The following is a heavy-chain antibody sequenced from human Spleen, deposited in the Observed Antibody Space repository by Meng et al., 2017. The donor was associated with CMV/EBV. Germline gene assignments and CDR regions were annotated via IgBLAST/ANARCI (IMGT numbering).Heavy chain of an antibody. CDR3: ARDARSSGFNWFDP. Sequence: KASGGTCSSYAISWVRQAPGQGLEWMGGIIPIFGTANYAQKFQGRVTITTDESTSTAYMELSSLRSEDTAVYYCARDARSSGFNWFDPWGQGTLVTVSS. CDR1: GGTCSSYA. V-gene: IGHV1-69*05. D-gene: IGHD6-19*01. J-gene: IGHJ5*02. CDR2: IIPIFGTA.